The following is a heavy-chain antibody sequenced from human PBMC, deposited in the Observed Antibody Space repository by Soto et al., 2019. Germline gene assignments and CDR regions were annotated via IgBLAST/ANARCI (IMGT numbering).Heavy chain of an antibody. D-gene: IGHD1-7*01. J-gene: IGHJ3*02. Sequence: QVQLQETGPGLVKPSGTLSLTCAVSSGSISSSNWWSWVRQPPGKGLEWIGEIYHSGSTNYNPSLKIRVTISVDKSKNQFSLKLSSVTAADTAVYYCARDLMELRGAFDIWGQGTMVTVSS. V-gene: IGHV4-4*02. CDR2: IYHSGST. CDR1: SGSISSSNW. CDR3: ARDLMELRGAFDI.